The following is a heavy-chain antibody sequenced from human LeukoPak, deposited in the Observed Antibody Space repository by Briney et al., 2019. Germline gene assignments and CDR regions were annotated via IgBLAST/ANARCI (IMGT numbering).Heavy chain of an antibody. CDR2: ISGYNGNT. V-gene: IGHV1-18*01. CDR1: GYTFTSYG. D-gene: IGHD3-10*01. J-gene: IGHJ5*02. Sequence: ASVKVSCKASGYTFTSYGISWVRQAPGQGLEWMGWISGYNGNTNYAQKLQGRVTMTTDTSTSTAYMELRSLGSDDTAVYYCARERLGYYGSGSSNWFDPWGQGTLVTVSS. CDR3: ARERLGYYGSGSSNWFDP.